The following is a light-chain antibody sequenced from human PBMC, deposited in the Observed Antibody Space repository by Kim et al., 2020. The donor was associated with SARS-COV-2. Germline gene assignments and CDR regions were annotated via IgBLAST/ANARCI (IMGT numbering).Light chain of an antibody. V-gene: IGLV1-40*01. CDR3: QSYDSSLSGVV. Sequence: QSVLTQPPSVSGAPGQRVTISCTGSRSNIGANYDVHWYQQVPGTAPKLLIYGNTNRPSGVPDRFSGSKSGTSASLSITGLQAEDEADYYCQSYDSSLSGVVFGGGTQLTVL. CDR2: GNT. J-gene: IGLJ2*01. CDR1: RSNIGANYD.